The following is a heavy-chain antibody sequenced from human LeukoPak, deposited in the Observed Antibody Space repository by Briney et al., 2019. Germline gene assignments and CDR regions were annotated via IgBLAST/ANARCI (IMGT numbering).Heavy chain of an antibody. CDR2: ISAYNGNT. Sequence: ASVKVSCKASGYTFTSYGISWVRQAPGQGLEWMGWISAYNGNTNYARKLQGRVTMTTDTSTCTAYMELRSLRSGDTAVYYCARYSRRILGAFDIWGQGTMVTVSS. V-gene: IGHV1-18*01. CDR3: ARYSRRILGAFDI. CDR1: GYTFTSYG. J-gene: IGHJ3*02. D-gene: IGHD2-15*01.